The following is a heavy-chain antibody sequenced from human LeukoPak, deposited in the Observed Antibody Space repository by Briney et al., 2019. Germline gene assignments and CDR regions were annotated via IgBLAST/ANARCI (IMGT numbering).Heavy chain of an antibody. CDR2: ISSSSSTI. V-gene: IGHV3-48*01. Sequence: GGSLRLSCAASGFTFSSYSMNWVRQAPGKGLEWVSYISSSSSTISYAASLNGRFHISRDNAKNSMYLQMNSLRAEDTAVYYCARAIFGVVIIYGRDYWFDPWGQGTLVTVSS. CDR1: GFTFSSYS. J-gene: IGHJ5*02. CDR3: ARAIFGVVIIYGRDYWFDP. D-gene: IGHD3-3*01.